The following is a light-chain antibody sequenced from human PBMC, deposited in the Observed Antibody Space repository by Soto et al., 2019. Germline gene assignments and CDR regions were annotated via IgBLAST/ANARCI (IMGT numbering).Light chain of an antibody. V-gene: IGLV1-47*01. CDR2: RNN. CDR1: SSNIGSNT. Sequence: QAVVTQPPSASGTPGQRVTISCSGSSSNIGSNTVNWYQQLPGTAPKLLIYRNNQRPSGVPDRFSGSKSGTSASLAISGLRSEDEADYYCAAWDDSLSGSYVFGTGTKLTVL. CDR3: AAWDDSLSGSYV. J-gene: IGLJ1*01.